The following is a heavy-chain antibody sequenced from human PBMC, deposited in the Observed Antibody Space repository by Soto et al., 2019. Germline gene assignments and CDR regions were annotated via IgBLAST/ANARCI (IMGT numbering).Heavy chain of an antibody. CDR1: GYTFTSYG. Sequence: QVHLVQSGAEVKKPGASVRVSCKASGYTFTSYGITWVRQAPGQGLEWMGWISAYNGNTNYAQNLQGRVTMTTDTSTSTAYMELRSLRSDDTAVHYCAREYFYDSSGYYYEDYWGQGTLVIVSS. CDR2: ISAYNGNT. D-gene: IGHD3-22*01. J-gene: IGHJ4*02. V-gene: IGHV1-18*01. CDR3: AREYFYDSSGYYYEDY.